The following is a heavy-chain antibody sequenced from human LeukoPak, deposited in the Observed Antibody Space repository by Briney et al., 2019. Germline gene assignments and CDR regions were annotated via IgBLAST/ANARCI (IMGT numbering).Heavy chain of an antibody. CDR2: ISSVDTTI. CDR3: ARGRYPRSMFLDH. V-gene: IGHV3-48*03. CDR1: GFTFSNFE. J-gene: IGHJ4*02. Sequence: GGSLRLSCAASGFTFSNFEMNWVRQAPGTGLEWVSSISSVDTTIYYAASVKGGCTIFSDNAERSLYLLMNVLRAEESAAYYLARGRYPRSMFLDHWGQGTLVTVSS. D-gene: IGHD3-10*02.